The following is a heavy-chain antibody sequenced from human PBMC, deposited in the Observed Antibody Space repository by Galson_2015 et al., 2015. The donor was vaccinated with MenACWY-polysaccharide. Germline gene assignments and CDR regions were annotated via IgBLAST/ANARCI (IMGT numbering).Heavy chain of an antibody. D-gene: IGHD3-3*01. CDR3: AKDSTDFWSVAGRVDH. CDR2: INAGNGNT. V-gene: IGHV1-3*01. J-gene: IGHJ5*02. Sequence: SVKVSCKASGYTFSSYAMHWVRQAPGQGLEWMGWINAGNGNTKYSQKLQGRVTIARDTSANTAYLELSSLRSEDTAVYYCAKDSTDFWSVAGRVDHWGQGTLVTVSS. CDR1: GYTFSSYA.